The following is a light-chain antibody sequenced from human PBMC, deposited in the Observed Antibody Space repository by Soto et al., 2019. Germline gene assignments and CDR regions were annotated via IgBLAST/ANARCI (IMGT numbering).Light chain of an antibody. J-gene: IGKJ3*01. Sequence: EIVLTXSPGTLSLSXXXXXTLSCRASQSVSSSYFAWYQQKPSPAPRLLIYGASSGATGIPDRFRGSGSGTHFTLTISRLEPEEFAVYYCQKYGSSAVFTFGPGTKVDIK. CDR3: QKYGSSAVFT. CDR1: QSVSSSY. CDR2: GAS. V-gene: IGKV3-20*01.